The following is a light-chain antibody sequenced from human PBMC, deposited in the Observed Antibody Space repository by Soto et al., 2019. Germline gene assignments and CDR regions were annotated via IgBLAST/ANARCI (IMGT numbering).Light chain of an antibody. V-gene: IGLV2-14*03. J-gene: IGLJ1*01. CDR3: ASYTTSSTYV. CDR1: SSDVGGFNY. Sequence: QSALTQPASVSGSPGQSIAISCTGTSSDVGGFNYVSWYQQHHGKAPKFMIYDVSSRPSGVSDRFSGSKSGNTASLTISGLQAEDEDDYYCASYTTSSTYVFGTGTKLTVL. CDR2: DVS.